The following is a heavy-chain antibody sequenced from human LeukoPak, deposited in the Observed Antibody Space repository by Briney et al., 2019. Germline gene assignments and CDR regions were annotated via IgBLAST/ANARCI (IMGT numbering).Heavy chain of an antibody. CDR1: GFTFSSYD. D-gene: IGHD3-3*01. CDR3: ARGSTYDFWSGDALDV. V-gene: IGHV3-23*01. CDR2: ISGSAEKT. J-gene: IGHJ3*01. Sequence: PGGSLRLSCAASGFTFSSYDMNWVRQAPGKGLEWVSSISGSAEKTYYADSVKGRFTISRDSSQKILNLQMNNLRVEDTAIYYCARGSTYDFWSGDALDVWGQGTMVTVAS.